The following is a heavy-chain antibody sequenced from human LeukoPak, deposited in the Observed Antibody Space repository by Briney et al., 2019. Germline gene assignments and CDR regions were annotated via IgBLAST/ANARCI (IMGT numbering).Heavy chain of an antibody. Sequence: GGSLRLSCAASGFTFSDTWMHWVRQAPGEGLVWVSRIRSDGSDTRYAESVKGRFTISRDNSKNTLYLQMNSLRAEDTAVYYCAKDLLGTWFDPWGQGTLVTVSS. CDR2: IRSDGSDT. V-gene: IGHV3-74*01. D-gene: IGHD6-13*01. CDR3: AKDLLGTWFDP. J-gene: IGHJ5*02. CDR1: GFTFSDTW.